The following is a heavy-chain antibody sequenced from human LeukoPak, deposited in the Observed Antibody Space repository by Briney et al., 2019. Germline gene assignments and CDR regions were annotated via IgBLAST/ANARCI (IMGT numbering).Heavy chain of an antibody. J-gene: IGHJ3*02. CDR3: ARGRPSMVRGADAFDI. V-gene: IGHV3-66*01. D-gene: IGHD3-10*01. CDR1: GFTVSSNY. CDR2: IYSGGST. Sequence: PGGSLRLSCAASGFTVSSNYMSWVRQAPGKGLEWVSVIYSGGSTYYADSVKGRFTISRDNSKNTLYLQMNSLRAEDTAVYYCARGRPSMVRGADAFDIWGQGTMVTVSS.